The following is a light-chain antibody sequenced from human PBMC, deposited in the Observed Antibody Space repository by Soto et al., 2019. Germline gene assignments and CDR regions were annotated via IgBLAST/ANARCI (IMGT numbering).Light chain of an antibody. CDR3: QQRSNWLWT. CDR1: QSVSSY. V-gene: IGKV3-11*01. Sequence: EIVLTQSPATLSLSPGEGATFSCRASQSVSSYLAWYQHKAGQAPRLLIYDASNRATGIPARFSGSGSGTDFTLTISSLEPEDFAVYYCQQRSNWLWTFGQGTKVEIK. CDR2: DAS. J-gene: IGKJ1*01.